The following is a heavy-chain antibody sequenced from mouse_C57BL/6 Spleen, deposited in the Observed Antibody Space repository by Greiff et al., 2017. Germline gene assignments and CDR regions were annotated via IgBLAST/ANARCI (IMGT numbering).Heavy chain of an antibody. D-gene: IGHD1-1*01. V-gene: IGHV1-61*01. CDR1: GYTFTSYW. J-gene: IGHJ2*01. CDR2: IYPSDSET. CDR3: ARCAYGNYFDY. Sequence: QVQLQQPGAELVRPGSSVKLSCKASGYTFTSYWMAWVKQRPGQGLEWIGNIYPSDSETHYNQKFKDKATLTVDKSSSTAYMQLSSLTSEDSAVYYCARCAYGNYFDYWGQGTTLTVSS.